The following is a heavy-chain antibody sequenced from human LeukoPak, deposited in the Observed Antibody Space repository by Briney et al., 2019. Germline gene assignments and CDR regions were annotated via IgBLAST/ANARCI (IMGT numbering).Heavy chain of an antibody. CDR1: GYTFTGYY. D-gene: IGHD1-26*01. Sequence: VKVSCKASGYTFTGYYMHWVRQAPGQGLEWMGWINPNSGGTYYAQKFQGRVTMTRDTSISTAYMELSRLRFDDAAVYYCARDREVNYYCYMDVWGKGTTVTVSS. CDR3: ARDREVNYYCYMDV. V-gene: IGHV1-2*02. J-gene: IGHJ6*03. CDR2: INPNSGGT.